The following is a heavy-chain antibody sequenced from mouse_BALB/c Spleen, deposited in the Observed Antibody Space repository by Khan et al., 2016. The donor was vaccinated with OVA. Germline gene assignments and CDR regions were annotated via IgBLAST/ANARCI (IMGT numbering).Heavy chain of an antibody. V-gene: IGHV3-1*02. Sequence: EVQLQESGPDLVKPSQSLSLTCTVTGYSITSGYSWHWIRQFPGNRLEWMAYIHYSGSTNYNPSLKSRISITRDTSKNQFFLQLNSVTPEDTATYYSARFYYYGSSFSYWGQGTLVTVSA. CDR1: GYSITSGYS. CDR3: ARFYYYGSSFSY. J-gene: IGHJ3*01. D-gene: IGHD1-1*01. CDR2: IHYSGST.